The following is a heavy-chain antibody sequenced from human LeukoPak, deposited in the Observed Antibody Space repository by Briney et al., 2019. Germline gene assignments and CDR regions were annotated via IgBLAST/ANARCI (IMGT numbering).Heavy chain of an antibody. V-gene: IGHV4-34*01. D-gene: IGHD6-13*01. Sequence: SETLSLTCAVYGGSFSGYYWSWIRQPPGKGLEWIGEINHSGSTNYNPSLKSRVTISVDTSKNQFSLKLSSVTAADTAVYYCARAAHSSSKPFDYWGQGTLVTVSS. J-gene: IGHJ4*02. CDR2: INHSGST. CDR3: ARAAHSSSKPFDY. CDR1: GGSFSGYY.